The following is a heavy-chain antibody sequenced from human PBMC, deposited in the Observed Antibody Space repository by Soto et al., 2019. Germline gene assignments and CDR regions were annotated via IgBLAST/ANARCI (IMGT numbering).Heavy chain of an antibody. D-gene: IGHD5-18*01. CDR2: INHSGST. Sequence: SETLSLTCAVYGGSFSGYYWSWIRQPPGKGLEWIGEINHSGSTNYNPSLKSRVTISVDTSKNQFSLKLSSVTAADTAVYYCARVPILDTAIARIRYYYMDVWGKGTTVTVSS. CDR1: GGSFSGYY. CDR3: ARVPILDTAIARIRYYYMDV. V-gene: IGHV4-34*01. J-gene: IGHJ6*03.